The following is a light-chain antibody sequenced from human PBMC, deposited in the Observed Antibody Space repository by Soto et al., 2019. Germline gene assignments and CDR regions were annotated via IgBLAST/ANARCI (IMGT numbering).Light chain of an antibody. CDR3: QQYHNSPRT. CDR1: QSVTSY. V-gene: IGKV3-20*01. Sequence: EIVLTQSPGTLSLSPGERATLSCRASQSVTSYLAWFQQKPGQAPRLLIYGASNRATGIPDRFSGSGSGTDFTLTISRLEPEDFAVYYCQQYHNSPRTFGQGTKVDIK. J-gene: IGKJ1*01. CDR2: GAS.